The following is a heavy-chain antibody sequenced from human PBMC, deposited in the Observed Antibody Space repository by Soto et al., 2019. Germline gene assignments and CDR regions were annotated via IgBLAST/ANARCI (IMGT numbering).Heavy chain of an antibody. CDR2: ISSSTSHT. Sequence: QVQLVESGGGLVKPGGYLRLSCAVSGFTFSDYYMTWIRQAPGKGLEWVSYISSSTSHTNYADSVKGRFTISRDNAKNSLFLQMNSLRAEDTAVYYCARGRGAAADYFDFWGHGTLVTVSS. J-gene: IGHJ4*01. CDR1: GFTFSDYY. V-gene: IGHV3-11*05. CDR3: ARGRGAAADYFDF. D-gene: IGHD6-13*01.